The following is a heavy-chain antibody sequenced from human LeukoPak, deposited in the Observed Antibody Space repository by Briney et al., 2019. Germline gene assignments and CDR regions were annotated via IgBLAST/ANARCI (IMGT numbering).Heavy chain of an antibody. D-gene: IGHD1-26*01. Sequence: GGSLKLSCAASGFTFSSYDMYWVRQATGQGLEWVSGIGTGGDPSYPGSVKGRFTISRENGKNSLYLQMNSLRAGDTAVYYCARSGSYSTGFGYWGQGTLVTVSS. V-gene: IGHV3-13*05. J-gene: IGHJ4*02. CDR1: GFTFSSYD. CDR2: IGTGGDP. CDR3: ARSGSYSTGFGY.